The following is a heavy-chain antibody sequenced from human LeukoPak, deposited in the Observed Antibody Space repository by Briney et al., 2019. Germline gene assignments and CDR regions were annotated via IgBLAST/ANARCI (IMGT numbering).Heavy chain of an antibody. V-gene: IGHV3-15*01. CDR2: IKSKTDGGTT. CDR1: EFTFSNYG. D-gene: IGHD4-17*01. J-gene: IGHJ3*02. CDR3: TTANVLYGDYTPEGAFDI. Sequence: GGALRLSCAASEFTFSNYGMTWVRQAPGKGLEWAGRIKSKTDGGTTDYAAPVKGRFTISRDDSKNTLYLQMNSLKTEDTAVYYCTTANVLYGDYTPEGAFDIWGQGTMVTVSS.